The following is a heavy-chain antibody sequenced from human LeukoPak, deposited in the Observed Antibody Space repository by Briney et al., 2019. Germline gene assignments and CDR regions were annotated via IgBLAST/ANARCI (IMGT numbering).Heavy chain of an antibody. Sequence: PGGSLRLSCAASGFTFSSYAMHWVHQAPGKGQEWVAVISYDGSNKYYADSVKGRFTISRDNSKNTLYLQMNSLRAEDTAVYYCARDQYSGYIQLSGMDVWGQGTTVTVSS. V-gene: IGHV3-30-3*01. CDR2: ISYDGSNK. D-gene: IGHD5-12*01. J-gene: IGHJ6*02. CDR3: ARDQYSGYIQLSGMDV. CDR1: GFTFSSYA.